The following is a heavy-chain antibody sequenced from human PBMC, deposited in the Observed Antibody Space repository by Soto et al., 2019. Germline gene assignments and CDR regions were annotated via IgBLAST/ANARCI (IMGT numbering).Heavy chain of an antibody. J-gene: IGHJ4*02. D-gene: IGHD6-19*01. V-gene: IGHV4-59*01. CDR1: GGSISNYY. CDR2: IHNSGST. Sequence: SEPLSLTCTVSGGSISNYYLSWIRQPPGKGLEWIGYIHNSGSTNYNPSLKSRITISVDTSKNQLSLKVSSVTAADTAVYYCARGSGWYYYWGQGTLVTVSS. CDR3: ARGSGWYYY.